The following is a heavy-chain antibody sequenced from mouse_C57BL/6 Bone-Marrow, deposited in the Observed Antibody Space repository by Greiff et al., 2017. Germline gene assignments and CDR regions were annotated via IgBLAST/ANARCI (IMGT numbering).Heavy chain of an antibody. V-gene: IGHV14-4*01. J-gene: IGHJ2*01. CDR3: SSFDGNYFEF. D-gene: IGHD2-3*01. CDR2: IDPEIGDT. Sequence: EVQLQQSGAELVRPGASVTLSCTASGFNIKDDYIHWVKQRPEQGLEWIGWIDPEIGDTEYASKFQGKATITSDTSSNTAYLQLSSLTSEDTAVYYCSSFDGNYFEFWGQGTPLTVAS. CDR1: GFNIKDDY.